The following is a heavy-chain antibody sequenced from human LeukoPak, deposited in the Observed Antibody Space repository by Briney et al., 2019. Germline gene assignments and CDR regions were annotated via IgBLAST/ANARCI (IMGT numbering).Heavy chain of an antibody. V-gene: IGHV3-53*01. D-gene: IGHD6-13*01. CDR3: ASRIATAGSVDY. J-gene: IGHJ4*02. CDR2: IYSSGST. Sequence: GGSLRLSCAASGFTVSSNYMSWVRQAPGKGLEWDSVIYSSGSTYYADSVKGRFTISRDNSKNTLHLQMNTLRAEDTAVYYCASRIATAGSVDYWGQGTLVTVSS. CDR1: GFTVSSNY.